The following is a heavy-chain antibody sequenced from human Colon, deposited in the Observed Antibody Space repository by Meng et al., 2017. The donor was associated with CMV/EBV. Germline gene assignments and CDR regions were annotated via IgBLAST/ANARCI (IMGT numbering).Heavy chain of an antibody. CDR2: MRFHGSNE. D-gene: IGHD6-19*01. V-gene: IGHV3-30*02. Sequence: GESLKISCAASGFTFNIYDIHWVRQAPGKGLEWVAVMRFHGSNEYYADSVKGRFSVSRDNSKSTLYLQMNSLKPEDTAVDFCAKDLKAYSSGWSSDYWGQGTLVTVSS. J-gene: IGHJ4*02. CDR3: AKDLKAYSSGWSSDY. CDR1: GFTFNIYD.